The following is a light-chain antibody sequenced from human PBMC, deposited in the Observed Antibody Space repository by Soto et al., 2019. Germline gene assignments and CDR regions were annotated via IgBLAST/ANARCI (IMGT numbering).Light chain of an antibody. CDR3: QHYNSYT. CDR2: DAS. CDR1: QSISSW. J-gene: IGKJ3*01. V-gene: IGKV1-5*01. Sequence: DIQMTQSPSTLSASVGDRVTITCRASQSISSWLAWYQQKPGKARKLLIYDASSLESGVPSRFSGSGSGTEFTLTISSLQPDDFATYYCQHYNSYTFGPGTKVDIK.